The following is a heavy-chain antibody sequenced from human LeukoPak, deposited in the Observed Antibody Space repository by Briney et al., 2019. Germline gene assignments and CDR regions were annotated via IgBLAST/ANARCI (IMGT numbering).Heavy chain of an antibody. Sequence: PSETLSLTCTASGGSISSYYWSWIRQPAGKGLEWIGRIYTSGSTNYNPSLKSRVTMSVDTSKNQFSLKLSSVTAADTAVYYCARVYYSRSYDYWYFDLWGRGTLVTVSS. CDR2: IYTSGST. D-gene: IGHD6-13*01. CDR3: ARVYYSRSYDYWYFDL. J-gene: IGHJ2*01. V-gene: IGHV4-4*07. CDR1: GGSISSYY.